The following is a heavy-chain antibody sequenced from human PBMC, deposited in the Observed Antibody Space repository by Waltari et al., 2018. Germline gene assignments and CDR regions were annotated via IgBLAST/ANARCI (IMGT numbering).Heavy chain of an antibody. Sequence: QVQLVQSGAEVKKPGASVKVSCKASGYTFTSYHMHWVRQAPGQGLEWMGIINPSGGSTGHAQKYQGRVTMTRDTSPGTVYMGLSSLRSEDTAVYYCARHWGPYSSNLLGYWGQGTLVTVSS. CDR1: GYTFTSYH. V-gene: IGHV1-46*01. J-gene: IGHJ4*02. CDR3: ARHWGPYSSNLLGY. CDR2: INPSGGST. D-gene: IGHD6-13*01.